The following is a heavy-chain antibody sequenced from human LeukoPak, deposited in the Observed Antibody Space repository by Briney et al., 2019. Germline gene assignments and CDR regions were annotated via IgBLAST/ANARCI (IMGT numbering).Heavy chain of an antibody. J-gene: IGHJ4*02. V-gene: IGHV1-18*01. CDR2: ISAYNGNT. D-gene: IGHD5-12*01. Sequence: ASVTVSCKASSYAFPSYGISWVRQAPGQGLEWMGWISAYNGNTKYAQKLQGRVSMTTDTSTSTAYMELRSLISDDTAAYYCGRDSGYNPYFFEYWGQGTLVTVSS. CDR3: GRDSGYNPYFFEY. CDR1: SYAFPSYG.